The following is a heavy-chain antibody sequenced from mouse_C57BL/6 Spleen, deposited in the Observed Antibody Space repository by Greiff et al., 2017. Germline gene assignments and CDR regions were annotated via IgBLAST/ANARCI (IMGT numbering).Heavy chain of an antibody. D-gene: IGHD2-4*01. CDR1: GYTFTTNP. V-gene: IGHV1-47*01. CDR3: ARGYYDYDDGYYFDY. Sequence: VQLQQSGAELVKPGASVKMSCKASGYTFTTNPIEWMKQNHGKSLEWIGNFHPYNDDTKYNEKFKGKATLTVEKSSSTVYLELSRLTSDDSAVYYCARGYYDYDDGYYFDYWGQGTTLTVSS. J-gene: IGHJ2*01. CDR2: FHPYNDDT.